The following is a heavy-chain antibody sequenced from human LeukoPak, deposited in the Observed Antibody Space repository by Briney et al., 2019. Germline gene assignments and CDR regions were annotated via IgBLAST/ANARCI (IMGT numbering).Heavy chain of an antibody. CDR2: IHYSGST. J-gene: IGHJ4*02. CDR3: ARLGYCSGGRCLNDY. D-gene: IGHD2-15*01. Sequence: SETLSLTCTVSGGAISGYYWNWIRQPPGKGLEWIGHIHYSGSTNYNPSLKSRVTISVDTSKNQFSLKLSSVTAADTAVYYCARLGYCSGGRCLNDYWGQGTLVTVSP. V-gene: IGHV4-59*08. CDR1: GGAISGYY.